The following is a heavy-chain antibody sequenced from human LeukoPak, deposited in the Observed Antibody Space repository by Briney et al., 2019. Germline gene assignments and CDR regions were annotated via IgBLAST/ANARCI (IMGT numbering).Heavy chain of an antibody. CDR3: TRGEINGPDFDY. Sequence: ASVTVSCKASGYTFSGHYMHWVRQAPGQGFEWMGWINENSGGTNYAEKFQGRVTMTRDTSINTAYMDLTRLTSDDTAIYYCTRGEINGPDFDYWGQGTLVTVSS. CDR2: INENSGGT. J-gene: IGHJ4*02. V-gene: IGHV1-2*02. CDR1: GYTFSGHY. D-gene: IGHD2-8*01.